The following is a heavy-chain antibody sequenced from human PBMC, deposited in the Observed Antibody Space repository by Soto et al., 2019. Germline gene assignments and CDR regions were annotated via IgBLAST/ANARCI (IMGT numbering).Heavy chain of an antibody. Sequence: GSGPTLVNPTQTLTLTCTFSGFSLSTSGVGVGWIRQPPGKALEWLALVYWDDDKRYSPSLKSRLIITKDTSKNQVVLTMTNMDPVDTATYYCALESAVGIRDVWFDPWGQGTLVTAPQ. CDR1: GFSLSTSGVG. V-gene: IGHV2-5*02. D-gene: IGHD6-13*01. J-gene: IGHJ5*02. CDR2: VYWDDDK. CDR3: ALESAVGIRDVWFDP.